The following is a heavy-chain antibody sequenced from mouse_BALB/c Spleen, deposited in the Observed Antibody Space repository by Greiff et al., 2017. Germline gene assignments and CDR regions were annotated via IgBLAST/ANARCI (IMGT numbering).Heavy chain of an antibody. Sequence: EVQLVESGGGLVKPGGSLKLSCAASGFTFSSYAMSWVRQTPEKRLEWVASISSGGSTYYPDSVKGRFTISRDNARNILYLQMSSLRSEDTAMYYCARNYYYPYYYAMDYWGQGTSVTVSS. CDR3: ARNYYYPYYYAMDY. J-gene: IGHJ4*01. CDR1: GFTFSSYA. V-gene: IGHV5-6-5*01. D-gene: IGHD1-1*01. CDR2: ISSGGST.